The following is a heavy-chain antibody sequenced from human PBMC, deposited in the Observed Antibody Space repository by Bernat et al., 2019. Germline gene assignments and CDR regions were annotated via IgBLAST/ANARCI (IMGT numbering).Heavy chain of an antibody. V-gene: IGHV3-33*01. CDR1: GFTFSSYG. Sequence: QVQLVESGGGVVQPGRSLRLSCAASGFTFSSYGMHWVRQAPGKGLEWVAVIWYDGSNKYYADSVKGRFTISRDNSKNTLYLQMNSLRAEDTAVYYCARDRRYYDFWSGYPDAFDIWGQGTMVTVSS. J-gene: IGHJ3*02. D-gene: IGHD3-3*01. CDR2: IWYDGSNK. CDR3: ARDRRYYDFWSGYPDAFDI.